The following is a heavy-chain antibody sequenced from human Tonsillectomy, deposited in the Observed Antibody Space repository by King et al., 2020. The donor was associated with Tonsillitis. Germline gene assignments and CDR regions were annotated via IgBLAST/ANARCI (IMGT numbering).Heavy chain of an antibody. CDR2: MYYSGTI. J-gene: IGHJ4*02. D-gene: IGHD1-26*01. CDR1: GGSIRTGDHY. Sequence: QLQESGPGVVKPSETLSLTCTVSGGSIRTGDHYWAWIRQAPGKGLEWIGYMYYSGTIFYNPSLQSRITISGGTSENRFSLKLSSVTAADTAVYFCARYDSGSFDYWGQGALVTVSS. CDR3: ARYDSGSFDY. V-gene: IGHV4-39*01.